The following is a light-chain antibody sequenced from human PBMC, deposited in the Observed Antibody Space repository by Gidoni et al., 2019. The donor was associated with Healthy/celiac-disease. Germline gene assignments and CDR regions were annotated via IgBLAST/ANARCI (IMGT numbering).Light chain of an antibody. CDR1: QSVSSSY. J-gene: IGKJ2*01. CDR3: QQYGSSPRYT. Sequence: EIVLPQSPGTLSLSPGERATLSCRSSQSVSSSYLAWYQQKPGQAHRLLIYGASSSATGIPDRFSGSGSGTDFTLTISRLEPEDCAVYDCQQYGSSPRYTVGQGTKLEIK. CDR2: GAS. V-gene: IGKV3-20*01.